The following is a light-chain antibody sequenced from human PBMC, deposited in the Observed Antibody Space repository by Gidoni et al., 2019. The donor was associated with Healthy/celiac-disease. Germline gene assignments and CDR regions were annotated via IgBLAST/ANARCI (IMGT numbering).Light chain of an antibody. V-gene: IGLV2-14*01. CDR3: SSYTSSSTYV. CDR2: EVS. J-gene: IGLJ1*01. Sequence: QSALTHPAPVSGSPGQSITISCTGTSSDVGGYNYVTWYQQHPGKAPKLMNYEVSNRPSGVSNRFSGSKSGNTASLTISGLQAEDEADYYCSSYTSSSTYVFGTGTKVTVL. CDR1: SSDVGGYNY.